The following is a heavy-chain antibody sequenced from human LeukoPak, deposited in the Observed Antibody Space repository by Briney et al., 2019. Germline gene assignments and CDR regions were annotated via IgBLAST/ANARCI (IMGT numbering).Heavy chain of an antibody. Sequence: SETLSLTCTVFGGSISSYYWSWIRQPPGKGLEWIGYIYYSGSTNYNPSLKSRVTISVDTSKNQFSLKLSSVTAADTAVYYCARDRPSGGYYDSSGYPFDIWGQGTMVTVSS. CDR1: GGSISSYY. V-gene: IGHV4-59*01. CDR2: IYYSGST. D-gene: IGHD3-22*01. J-gene: IGHJ3*02. CDR3: ARDRPSGGYYDSSGYPFDI.